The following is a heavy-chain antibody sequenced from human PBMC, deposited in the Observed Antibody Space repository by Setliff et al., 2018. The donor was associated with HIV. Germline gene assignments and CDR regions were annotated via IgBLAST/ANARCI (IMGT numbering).Heavy chain of an antibody. CDR3: AAGYCGGDCYSRQSYFDY. V-gene: IGHV1-69*13. CDR2: IIPIFGTA. Sequence: SVKVSCKAPGDTFSTSALSWVRQAPGQGLEWMGGIIPIFGTANYAQKFQGRVTITADESTSTAYMELSSLRSEDTAVYYCAAGYCGGDCYSRQSYFDYWGQGTLVTVSS. J-gene: IGHJ4*02. D-gene: IGHD2-21*02. CDR1: GDTFSTSA.